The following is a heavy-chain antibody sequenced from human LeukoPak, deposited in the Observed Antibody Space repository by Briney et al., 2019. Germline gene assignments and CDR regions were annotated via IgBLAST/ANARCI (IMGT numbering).Heavy chain of an antibody. CDR2: IRSKANSYAT. Sequence: GESLKISXAASGFTFSGSAMHWVRQASGKGLEWVGRIRSKANSYATAYAASVKGRFTISRDDSKNTAYLQMNSLKTEDTAVYYCTSRDCSSTSCYRDPTYYYYYMDVWGKGTTVTVSS. V-gene: IGHV3-73*01. CDR1: GFTFSGSA. CDR3: TSRDCSSTSCYRDPTYYYYYMDV. D-gene: IGHD2-2*01. J-gene: IGHJ6*03.